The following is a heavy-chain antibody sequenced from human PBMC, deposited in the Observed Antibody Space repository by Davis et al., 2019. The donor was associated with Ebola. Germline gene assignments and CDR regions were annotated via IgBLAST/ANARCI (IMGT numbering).Heavy chain of an antibody. Sequence: ASVKVSCKASAYTFTSYDINWVRQATGQGLEWMGWMNPNSGNTGYAQKFQGRVTMTRNTSISTAYMELSSLRSEDTAVYYCARGRYQLLQARGNWFDPWGQGTLVTVSS. CDR2: MNPNSGNT. CDR3: ARGRYQLLQARGNWFDP. J-gene: IGHJ5*02. CDR1: AYTFTSYD. D-gene: IGHD2-2*01. V-gene: IGHV1-8*01.